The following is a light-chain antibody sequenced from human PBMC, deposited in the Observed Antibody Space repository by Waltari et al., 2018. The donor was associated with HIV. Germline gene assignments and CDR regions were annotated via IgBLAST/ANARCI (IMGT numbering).Light chain of an antibody. CDR3: ATWDDNLKGL. Sequence: QSVLTQPPSVSGAPGQRVTISCSGGSSNIGNNFVNWYQQFPGTAPKLLIYASTQRPSGVPDRCSGSQSGSSASLAISGLQSEDEADYYCATWDDNLKGLFGGGTKLTV. CDR2: AST. V-gene: IGLV1-44*01. J-gene: IGLJ2*01. CDR1: SSNIGNNF.